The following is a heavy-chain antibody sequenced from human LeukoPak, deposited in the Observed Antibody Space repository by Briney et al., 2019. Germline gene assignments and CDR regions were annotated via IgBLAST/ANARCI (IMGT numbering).Heavy chain of an antibody. CDR3: VRGVGSPNWFDP. Sequence: ASVKVSCKASGYTFSGYYMFWVRQAPGQGLGWMGRINLNSGDTNYAQKFRGRVTLTRDTSITTAYMELRGLISDDTAVYYCVRGVGSPNWFDPWGQGTLVTVSS. V-gene: IGHV1-2*02. CDR2: INLNSGDT. CDR1: GYTFSGYY. D-gene: IGHD1-26*01. J-gene: IGHJ5*02.